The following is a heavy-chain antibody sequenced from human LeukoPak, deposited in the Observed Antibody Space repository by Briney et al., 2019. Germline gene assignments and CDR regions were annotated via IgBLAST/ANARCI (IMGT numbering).Heavy chain of an antibody. CDR1: GFSFTNYN. CDR2: ISSSSSVK. V-gene: IGHV3-48*01. J-gene: IGHJ4*02. Sequence: GGSLRLSCTASGFSFTNYNMNWVRQAPGKGLEWISYISSSSSVKQYADYVKGRFTVSRDNAKNSLYLQINSLRAEDTAIYYCARDHVDGGGGSSRRGDYWGQGTLVTVSS. D-gene: IGHD2-21*01. CDR3: ARDHVDGGGGSSRRGDY.